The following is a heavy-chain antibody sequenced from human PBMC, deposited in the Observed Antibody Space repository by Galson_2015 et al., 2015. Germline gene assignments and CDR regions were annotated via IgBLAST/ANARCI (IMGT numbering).Heavy chain of an antibody. CDR2: ISSSNTI. D-gene: IGHD3-22*01. J-gene: IGHJ4*02. CDR3: ARDYKDYYDSSGLLDY. V-gene: IGHV3-48*02. Sequence: SLRLSCAASGSTFSSYSMNWVRQAPGKGLEWVSYISSSNTIYYADSVKGRFTISRDNAKNSLYLQMNSLRDEDTAVYYCARDYKDYYDSSGLLDYWGQGTLVTVSS. CDR1: GSTFSSYS.